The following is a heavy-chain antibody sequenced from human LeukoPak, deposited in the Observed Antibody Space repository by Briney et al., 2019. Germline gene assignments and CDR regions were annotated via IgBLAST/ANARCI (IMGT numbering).Heavy chain of an antibody. V-gene: IGHV4-38-2*02. J-gene: IGHJ4*02. CDR2: IYSSGTT. D-gene: IGHD6-13*01. CDR3: ARQPLGYSSSWSSKNFPFYYFDY. CDR1: GYSISSCYY. Sequence: PSDTLSLSCSVSGYSISSCYYWGWLRQTPGKGLEWIGSIYSSGTTNYNPSLKSRVTISVDTSKNQFSLKLSSVTAADTAVYYCARQPLGYSSSWSSKNFPFYYFDYWGQGTLVTVSS.